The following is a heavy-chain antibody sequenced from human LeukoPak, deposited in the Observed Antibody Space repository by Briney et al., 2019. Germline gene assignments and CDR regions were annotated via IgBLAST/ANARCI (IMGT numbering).Heavy chain of an antibody. CDR1: GDSISRGDYY. CDR3: AREAVVGATTPFDY. Sequence: PSETLSLTCTVSGDSISRGDYYWSWIRQPPGKGLEWIGHTYDSGSTYYNPSLRSRLTISLDTSKNQFSLKLSSVTAADTAVYYCAREAVVGATTPFDYWGQGTLVTVSS. CDR2: TYDSGST. V-gene: IGHV4-30-4*08. J-gene: IGHJ4*02. D-gene: IGHD1-26*01.